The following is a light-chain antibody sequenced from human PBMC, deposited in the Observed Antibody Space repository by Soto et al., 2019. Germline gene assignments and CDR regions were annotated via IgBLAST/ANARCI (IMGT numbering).Light chain of an antibody. CDR1: QTISSD. CDR3: QQYNDWPPLIT. J-gene: IGKJ5*01. Sequence: EIVMTQSPATLYVSLGERATLSCRASQTISSDLAWFQQKPGQAPRLLLYDASTRATGVPDRFSGNESGTDSTPTISSLQSEDSAGYYCQQYNDWPPLITSGQGTRLAIK. V-gene: IGKV3-15*01. CDR2: DAS.